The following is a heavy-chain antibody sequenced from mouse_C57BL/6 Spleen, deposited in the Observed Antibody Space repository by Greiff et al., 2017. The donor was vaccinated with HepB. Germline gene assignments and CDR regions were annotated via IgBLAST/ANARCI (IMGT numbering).Heavy chain of an antibody. V-gene: IGHV5-12*01. J-gene: IGHJ1*03. CDR2: ISNGGGST. D-gene: IGHD1-1*01. CDR3: ARSHYYGTWYFDV. CDR1: GFTFSDYY. Sequence: EVHLVESGGGLVQPGGSLKLSCAASGFTFSDYYMYWVRQTPEKRLEWVAYISNGGGSTYYPDTVKGRFTISRDNAKNTLYLQMSRLKSEDTAMYYCARSHYYGTWYFDVWGTGTTVTVSS.